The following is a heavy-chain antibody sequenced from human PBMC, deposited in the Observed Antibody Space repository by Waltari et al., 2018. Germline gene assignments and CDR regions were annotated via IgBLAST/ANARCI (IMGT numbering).Heavy chain of an antibody. D-gene: IGHD6-6*01. CDR1: GGSFSGYY. V-gene: IGHV4-34*01. Sequence: QVQLQQWGAGLLKPSETLSLTCAVYGGSFSGYYWSWIRQPPGKGLEWIGESNNSGSTNHNPTLKSRVTIAVDTSKNRFYLTLSSVTAADTAVYYCARGRTYGSSSASDYWGQGTLVTVSS. CDR2: SNNSGST. J-gene: IGHJ4*02. CDR3: ARGRTYGSSSASDY.